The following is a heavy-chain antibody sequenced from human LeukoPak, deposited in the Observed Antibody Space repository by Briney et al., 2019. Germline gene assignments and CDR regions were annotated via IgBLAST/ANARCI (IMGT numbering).Heavy chain of an antibody. CDR3: ARTSYYYDSSGYYYPYYFDY. Sequence: PSETLSLTCTVSGGSISSRNSYWGWIRQPPGKGLEWIGSIDNSGNTYYNPSLKSRVTISIDTSKNQFSLKLSSVTAADTAVYYCARTSYYYDSSGYYYPYYFDYWGQGTLVTVSS. D-gene: IGHD3-22*01. J-gene: IGHJ4*02. CDR2: IDNSGNT. CDR1: GGSISSRNSY. V-gene: IGHV4-39*07.